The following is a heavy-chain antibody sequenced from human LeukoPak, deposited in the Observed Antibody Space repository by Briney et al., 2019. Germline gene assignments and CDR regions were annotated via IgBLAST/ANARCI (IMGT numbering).Heavy chain of an antibody. Sequence: GGSLRLSCAASGFTFSSYAMSWVRQAPGKGLEWVSSISTDGVGTTYADFVKGRCTVSRDSSTNTLYLQMNSLRADDTAIYYCTKVLRTWYFDLWGRGALVTVSS. CDR2: ISTDGVGT. CDR1: GFTFSSYA. CDR3: TKVLRTWYFDL. V-gene: IGHV3-23*01. J-gene: IGHJ2*01.